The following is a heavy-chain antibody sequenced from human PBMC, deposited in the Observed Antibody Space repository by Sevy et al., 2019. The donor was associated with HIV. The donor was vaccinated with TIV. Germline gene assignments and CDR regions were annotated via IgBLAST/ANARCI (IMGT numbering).Heavy chain of an antibody. V-gene: IGHV3-23*01. J-gene: IGHJ3*02. CDR1: GFTVSNYA. CDR3: AKDIVVVVGEAFDI. CDR2: ISGRGDDT. Sequence: GGSLRLSCVASGFTVSNYAMNWVRQAPGKGLEWVSAISGRGDDTYYADSVKGRFTISRDKSKNTLNLQMNSLRAEDTAVYYCAKDIVVVVGEAFDIWGRGTMVTVSS. D-gene: IGHD2-15*01.